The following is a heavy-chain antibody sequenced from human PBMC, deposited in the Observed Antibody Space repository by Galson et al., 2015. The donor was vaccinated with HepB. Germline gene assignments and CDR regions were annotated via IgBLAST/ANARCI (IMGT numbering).Heavy chain of an antibody. Sequence: SLRLSCAASGFTFSSYWMHWVRQAPGKGLVWVSRINSDGSSTSYADSVKGRFTISRDNAKNTLYLQMNSLRAEDTAVYYCAREGSDSSSWYRYWFDPWGQGTLVTVSS. V-gene: IGHV3-74*01. CDR2: INSDGSST. D-gene: IGHD6-13*01. J-gene: IGHJ5*02. CDR3: AREGSDSSSWYRYWFDP. CDR1: GFTFSSYW.